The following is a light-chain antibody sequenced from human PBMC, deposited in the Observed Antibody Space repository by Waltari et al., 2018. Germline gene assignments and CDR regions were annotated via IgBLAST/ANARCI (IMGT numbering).Light chain of an antibody. CDR1: GSDVGNFNS. V-gene: IGLV2-11*01. CDR3: CSYAGIWV. J-gene: IGLJ3*02. CDR2: DVT. Sequence: QSALTQPRSVSGSPGLSVTISCAGTGSDVGNFNSVSWYQQHPGKAPKLVIFDVTQRPSGVPDRFSGSKSGTSASLTVSGLQAEDEADYYCCSYAGIWVFGGGTKLTVL.